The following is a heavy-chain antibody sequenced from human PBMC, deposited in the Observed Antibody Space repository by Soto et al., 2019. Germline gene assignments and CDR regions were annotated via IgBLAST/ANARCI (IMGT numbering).Heavy chain of an antibody. Sequence: QLQLHESGPGLVKPSETLSLTCTLSGASITSTTYFWAWIRQPPGKGLEWVGSIYYSGNTHYNPSLKSRVTTSVDGSKNQFSLQMTSVTAADTAVYYCAKNLPRTGRFDYWGQGALVTVSS. J-gene: IGHJ4*02. V-gene: IGHV4-39*01. CDR3: AKNLPRTGRFDY. CDR2: IYYSGNT. CDR1: GASITSTTYF.